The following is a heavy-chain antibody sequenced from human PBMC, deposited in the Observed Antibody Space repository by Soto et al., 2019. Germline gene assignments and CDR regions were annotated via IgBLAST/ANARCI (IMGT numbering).Heavy chain of an antibody. CDR2: ISAYNGNT. CDR1: GYTFTSYG. V-gene: IGHV1-18*04. J-gene: IGHJ4*02. D-gene: IGHD6-13*01. CDR3: ARSYSSSWYGYYFDY. Sequence: ASVKVSCKASGYTFTSYGISWVRQAPGQGLEWMGWISAYNGNTNYAQKLQGRVTMTTDTSTSTAYMELRSLRPDDTAVYYCARSYSSSWYGYYFDYWGQGTLVTVSS.